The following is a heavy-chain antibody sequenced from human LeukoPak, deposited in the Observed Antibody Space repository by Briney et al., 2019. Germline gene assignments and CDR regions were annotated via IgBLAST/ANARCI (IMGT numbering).Heavy chain of an antibody. Sequence: SETLSLTCAVYGGSFSGYYWSWIRQPPGKGLEWIGEINHSGSTNYNPSLKSRVTISVDTSKNQFSLKLSSVTAADTAVYYCARVIHYGVGATLYYFDYWGQGTLVTVSS. D-gene: IGHD1-26*01. CDR3: ARVIHYGVGATLYYFDY. CDR2: INHSGST. CDR1: GGSFSGYY. V-gene: IGHV4-34*01. J-gene: IGHJ4*02.